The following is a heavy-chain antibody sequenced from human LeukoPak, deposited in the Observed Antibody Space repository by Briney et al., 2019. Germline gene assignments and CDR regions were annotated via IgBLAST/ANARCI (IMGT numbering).Heavy chain of an antibody. J-gene: IGHJ4*02. CDR2: ISGSGGST. V-gene: IGHV3-23*01. D-gene: IGHD2-15*01. CDR1: GFTSSSYA. Sequence: GGSLRLSCAASGFTSSSYAMSWVRQAPGKGLEWVSAISGSGGSTYYADSVKGRFTISRDNSKNTLYLQMNSLRAEDTAVYYCAKVTKVVVAATPIDYWGQGTLVTVSS. CDR3: AKVTKVVVAATPIDY.